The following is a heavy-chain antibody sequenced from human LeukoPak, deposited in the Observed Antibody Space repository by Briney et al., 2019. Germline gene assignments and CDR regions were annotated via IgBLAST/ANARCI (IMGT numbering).Heavy chain of an antibody. CDR1: GFTFSSYG. J-gene: IGHJ4*02. CDR3: ARDHPYYYDSSGYYSGFDY. Sequence: PGGSLRLSCAASGFTFSSYGMHWVRQAPGKGLEWVAVIWYDGSNKYYADSVKGRFTISRDNSKNTLYLQMNSLRAEDTAVYYCARDHPYYYDSSGYYSGFDYWGQGTLVTVSS. CDR2: IWYDGSNK. D-gene: IGHD3-22*01. V-gene: IGHV3-33*01.